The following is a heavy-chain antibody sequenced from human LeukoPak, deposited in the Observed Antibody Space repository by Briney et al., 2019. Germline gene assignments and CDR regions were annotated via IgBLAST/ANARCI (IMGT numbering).Heavy chain of an antibody. D-gene: IGHD3-10*01. CDR3: ASPGRYYGSGDV. Sequence: SETLSLTCAVYGGSFSGYYWSWIRQPPGKGLEWIGEINHSGSTNYNPSLKSRVTISVDTSKNQFSLKLGSVTAADTAVYYCASPGRYYGSGDVWGKGTTVTISS. J-gene: IGHJ6*04. V-gene: IGHV4-34*01. CDR2: INHSGST. CDR1: GGSFSGYY.